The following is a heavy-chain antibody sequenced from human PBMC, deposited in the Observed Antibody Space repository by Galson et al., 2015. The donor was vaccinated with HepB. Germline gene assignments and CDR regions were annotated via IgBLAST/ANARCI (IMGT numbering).Heavy chain of an antibody. Sequence: SVKVSCKASGGTFSSYTISWVRQAPGQGLEWMGRIIPILGIANYAQKFQGRVTITADKSTSTAYMELSSLRSEDTAVYYCARGWLRYFDWSDYFDYWGQGTLVTVSS. CDR3: ARGWLRYFDWSDYFDY. CDR2: IIPILGIA. CDR1: GGTFSSYT. J-gene: IGHJ4*02. D-gene: IGHD3-9*01. V-gene: IGHV1-69*02.